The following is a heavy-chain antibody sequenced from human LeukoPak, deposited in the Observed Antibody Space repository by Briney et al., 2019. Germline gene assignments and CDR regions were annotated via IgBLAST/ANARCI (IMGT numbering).Heavy chain of an antibody. CDR1: GFTFSSYA. J-gene: IGHJ5*02. CDR2: ISSNGGST. Sequence: GGSLRLSCAASGFTFSSYAMHWVRQAPGKGLEYVSAISSNGGSTYYANSVKGRFTISRDNSKNTLYLQMNSLRAEDTAVYYCAKGVALPPNWFDPWGQGTLVTVSS. V-gene: IGHV3-64*01. CDR3: AKGVALPPNWFDP. D-gene: IGHD5-12*01.